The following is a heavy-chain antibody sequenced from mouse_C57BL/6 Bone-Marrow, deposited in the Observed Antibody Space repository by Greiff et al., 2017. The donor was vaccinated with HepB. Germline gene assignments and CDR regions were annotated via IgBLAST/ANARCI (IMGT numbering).Heavy chain of an antibody. D-gene: IGHD2-3*01. J-gene: IGHJ4*01. CDR2: SRNKANDYTT. CDR1: GFTFSDFY. Sequence: EVQVVESGGGLVQSGRSLRLSCATSGFTFSDFYMEWVRQAPGKGLEWIAASRNKANDYTTEYSANVKGRFIVSRDTSQSNLSRQMNALRAEATAMYYCARDLYDGYHFYYAMDYWGQGTSVTVSS. CDR3: ARDLYDGYHFYYAMDY. V-gene: IGHV7-1*01.